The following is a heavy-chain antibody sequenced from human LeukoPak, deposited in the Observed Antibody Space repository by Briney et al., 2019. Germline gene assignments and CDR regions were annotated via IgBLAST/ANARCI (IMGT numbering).Heavy chain of an antibody. CDR2: VSGSGAGT. CDR3: ARVWFGEFAYFDY. Sequence: HPGGSLRLSCAASGFTFNTYAMSWVRQAPGKGLEWVAAVSGSGAGTYYADSVKGRFTISRDNSKNTLYLQMNSLRAEDTAVYYCARVWFGEFAYFDYWGQGTLVTVSS. V-gene: IGHV3-23*01. J-gene: IGHJ4*02. D-gene: IGHD3-10*01. CDR1: GFTFNTYA.